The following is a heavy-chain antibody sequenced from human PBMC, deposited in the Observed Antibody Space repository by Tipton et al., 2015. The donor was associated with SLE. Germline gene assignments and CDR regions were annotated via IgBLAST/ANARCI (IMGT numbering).Heavy chain of an antibody. J-gene: IGHJ6*03. CDR1: GGSISSSDFY. CDR3: ARGSSGYYSYYYYYMDV. D-gene: IGHD3-3*01. Sequence: TLSLTCTVSGGSISSSDFYWAWIRQPPGKGLEWIGSIYYSGNTYYNPSLKSRVTISVDTSKNQFSLKLSSVTAADTAVYYCARGSSGYYSYYYYYMDVWGKGTTVTVSS. CDR2: IYYSGNT. V-gene: IGHV4-39*07.